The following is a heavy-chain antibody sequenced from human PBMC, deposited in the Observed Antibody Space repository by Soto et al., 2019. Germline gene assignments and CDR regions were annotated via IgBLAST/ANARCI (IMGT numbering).Heavy chain of an antibody. Sequence: QVHLVQSGAEVKKPGASVKVSCKASGYTFTSYGITWVRQAPGQGLEWMGWISAHNGNTDYAQKLHGRVIVTRNTRTSTAYMELRSLISVDTAVYYGARGRYGDYGGQGALVNVSS. CDR3: ARGRYGDY. CDR1: GYTFTSYG. V-gene: IGHV1-18*01. J-gene: IGHJ4*02. D-gene: IGHD1-1*01. CDR2: ISAHNGNT.